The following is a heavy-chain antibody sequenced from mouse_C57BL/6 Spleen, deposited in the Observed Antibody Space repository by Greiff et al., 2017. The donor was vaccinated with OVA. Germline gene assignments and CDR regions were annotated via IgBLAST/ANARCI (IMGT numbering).Heavy chain of an antibody. D-gene: IGHD2-3*01. V-gene: IGHV1-82*01. CDR2: IYPGDGDT. CDR3: ARSTDGYYNYFDY. CDR1: GYAFSSSW. Sequence: QVQLQQSGPELVKPGASVKISCKASGYAFSSSWMNWVKQRPGKGLEWVGRIYPGDGDTNYNGKFKGKATLTADKSSSTAYMQLSSLTSEDSAVYFCARSTDGYYNYFDYWGQGTTLTVSS. J-gene: IGHJ2*01.